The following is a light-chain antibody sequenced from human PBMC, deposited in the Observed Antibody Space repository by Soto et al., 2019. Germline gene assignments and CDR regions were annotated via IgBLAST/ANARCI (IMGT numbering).Light chain of an antibody. V-gene: IGKV3D-20*02. J-gene: IGKJ4*01. CDR2: GAS. CDR1: QNVSNNF. Sequence: ENVLTQSPGTLSLSPGEEATLSCRASQNVSNNFLAWYQQIPGQPPRLLIYGASSRATGIPDRFSGRGSGTDFTLTISRVEPEDFLVYYCHQRTNWPLGTFGGGTKVEIK. CDR3: HQRTNWPLGT.